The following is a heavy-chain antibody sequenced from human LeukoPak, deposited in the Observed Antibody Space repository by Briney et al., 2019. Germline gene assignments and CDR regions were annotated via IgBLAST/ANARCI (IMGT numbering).Heavy chain of an antibody. CDR3: ARDRCSSTSCYTGWFDP. D-gene: IGHD2-2*02. Sequence: SETLSLTCTVSGGSISSGSYYWGWIRQPAGKGLEWIGRIYTSGSTNYNPSLKSRVTMSVDTSKNQFSLKLSSVTAADTAVYYCARDRCSSTSCYTGWFDPWGQGTLVTVSS. CDR1: GGSISSGSYY. CDR2: IYTSGST. J-gene: IGHJ5*02. V-gene: IGHV4-61*02.